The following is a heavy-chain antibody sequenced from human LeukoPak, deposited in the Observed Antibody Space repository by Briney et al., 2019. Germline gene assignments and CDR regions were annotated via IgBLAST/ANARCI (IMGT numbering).Heavy chain of an antibody. CDR2: IYYSGTT. CDR1: GGSISSYY. J-gene: IGHJ4*02. V-gene: IGHV4-59*12. D-gene: IGHD4-23*01. CDR3: AREGSRDYGGLDD. Sequence: SETLSLTCTVSGGSISSYYWSWIRQPPGKELEWIGSIYYSGTTYNNPSLKSRVTLSVDTSKNHFSLKVNSVTAADTAVYYCAREGSRDYGGLDDWGQGTLVTVSS.